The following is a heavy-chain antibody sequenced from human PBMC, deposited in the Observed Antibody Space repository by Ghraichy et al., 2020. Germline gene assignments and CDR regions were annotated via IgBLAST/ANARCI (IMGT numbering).Heavy chain of an antibody. CDR2: IYYSGST. CDR1: GGSINSSSYY. J-gene: IGHJ6*02. CDR3: YGGAVYYYYGMDV. D-gene: IGHD4-23*01. Sequence: SETLSLTCTVSGGSINSSSYYWGWIRQPPGKGLEWIGSIYYSGSTYYNPSLKSRVTISVDTSKNQFSLKLSSVTAADTAVYYAYGGAVYYYYGMDVWGQGTTVTVSS. V-gene: IGHV4-39*01.